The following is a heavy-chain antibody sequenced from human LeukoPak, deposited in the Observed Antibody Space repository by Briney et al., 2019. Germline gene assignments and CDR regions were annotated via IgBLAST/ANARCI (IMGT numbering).Heavy chain of an antibody. D-gene: IGHD2/OR15-2a*01. V-gene: IGHV1-18*01. Sequence: ASVKVSCKASNYTFISYSITWVRQAPGPGLEWVGWISTYNGRTNYAPNFQDRVTMTSDRSTSTAYMELRSMRPDDTAVYYCARLNSTHLFDTIYHQLDYWGQGALVTVSS. J-gene: IGHJ4*02. CDR3: ARLNSTHLFDTIYHQLDY. CDR1: NYTFISYS. CDR2: ISTYNGRT.